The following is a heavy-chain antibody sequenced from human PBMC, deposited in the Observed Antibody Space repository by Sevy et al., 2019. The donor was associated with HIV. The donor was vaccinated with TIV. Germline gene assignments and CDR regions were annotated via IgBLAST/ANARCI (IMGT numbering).Heavy chain of an antibody. CDR3: TSGRLRYYFDY. V-gene: IGHV3-73*01. CDR2: ISTKANSDAT. J-gene: IGHJ4*02. D-gene: IGHD5-12*01. Sequence: GGSLRLSCTASGLTFSGSAIHWVRRASGKGLEWVARISTKANSDATAYAASVKGRFTISRDDSQNTAFLQMNSLKTEDTAVCYCTSGRLRYYFDYWGQGTLVTVSS. CDR1: GLTFSGSA.